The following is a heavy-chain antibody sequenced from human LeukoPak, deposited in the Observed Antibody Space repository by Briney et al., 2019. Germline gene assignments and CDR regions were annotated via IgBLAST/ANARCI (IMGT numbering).Heavy chain of an antibody. CDR3: GSPAYTEYYYYGMDV. D-gene: IGHD2-2*02. Sequence: GGSLRLSCAASGFTFSSYGMHWVRQAPGKGLEWVAVISYDGSNKYYADSVKGRFTISRDNSKNTLYLQMNSLRAEDTAVYYCGSPAYTEYYYYGMDVWGQGTTVTVSS. CDR2: ISYDGSNK. CDR1: GFTFSSYG. V-gene: IGHV3-30*03. J-gene: IGHJ6*02.